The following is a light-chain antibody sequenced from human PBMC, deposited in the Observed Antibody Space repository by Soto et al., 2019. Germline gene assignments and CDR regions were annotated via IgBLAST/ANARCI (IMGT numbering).Light chain of an antibody. J-gene: IGLJ1*01. Sequence: QSVLTQPPSASGSPGQSVTISCAGTSNDVGGYNYVSWYQQHPGKAPKVIIYEVSKRPSGVPDRFSGSKSGNTASLTVSGLQAEDEADYYCSSYTSSSTLVFGTGTKLTVL. CDR1: SNDVGGYNY. V-gene: IGLV2-8*01. CDR3: SSYTSSSTLV. CDR2: EVS.